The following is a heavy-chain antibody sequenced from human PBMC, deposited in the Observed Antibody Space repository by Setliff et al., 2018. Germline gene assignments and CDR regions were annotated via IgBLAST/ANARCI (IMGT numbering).Heavy chain of an antibody. CDR1: GGSISEPNYY. D-gene: IGHD2-15*01. Sequence: VSGGSISEPNYYWSWIRQPVGKGLEWIGHIYTRGSTNYNPSLRTRVSISVDTSKNHFSLRLSSVTAADTAVYYCLRIRLVPHGHSWGQGTLVTGSS. J-gene: IGHJ4*02. CDR3: LRIRLVPHGHS. V-gene: IGHV4-61*09. CDR2: IYTRGST.